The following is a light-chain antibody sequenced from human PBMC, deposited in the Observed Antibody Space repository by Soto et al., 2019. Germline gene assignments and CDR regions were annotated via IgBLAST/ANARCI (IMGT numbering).Light chain of an antibody. Sequence: DIQMTQSPSSLSASLGDRVTITCRASLNIDNYLNWYQLKPGKAPKLLIYATSTLQSGVPSRFSGSGSGTEFTLTISSLQAEDFATYFCQESYTSPAVSFGGGTKVEIK. J-gene: IGKJ4*01. V-gene: IGKV1-39*01. CDR1: LNIDNY. CDR2: ATS. CDR3: QESYTSPAVS.